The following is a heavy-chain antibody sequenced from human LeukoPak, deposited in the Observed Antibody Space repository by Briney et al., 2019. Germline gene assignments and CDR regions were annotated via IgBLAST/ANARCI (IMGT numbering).Heavy chain of an antibody. CDR1: GFTFSNYG. Sequence: GGSLRLSCAASGFTFSNYGIHWVRQAPGKGLEWVAFIQYDGSNKYYADSVKGRFTISRDNSKNTLYLQMNSLRAEDTAVYYCARGGYDSSGYSDYWGQGTLVTVSS. V-gene: IGHV3-30*02. CDR3: ARGGYDSSGYSDY. CDR2: IQYDGSNK. D-gene: IGHD3-22*01. J-gene: IGHJ4*02.